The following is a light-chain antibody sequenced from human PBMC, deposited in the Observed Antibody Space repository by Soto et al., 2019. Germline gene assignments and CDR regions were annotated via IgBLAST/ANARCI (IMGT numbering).Light chain of an antibody. CDR2: WAS. CDR3: QQYYSSPLT. Sequence: DFVMTQSPDSLAVSLGERATINCNSSQSVLYSSNNKNYLAWYQQKPGQPPKLLIYWASTRESGVPDRFSGSGSGTDFTLTISSLQAEDVAVYFCQQYYSSPLTFGGGTKVDIK. CDR1: QSVLYSSNNKNY. J-gene: IGKJ4*01. V-gene: IGKV4-1*01.